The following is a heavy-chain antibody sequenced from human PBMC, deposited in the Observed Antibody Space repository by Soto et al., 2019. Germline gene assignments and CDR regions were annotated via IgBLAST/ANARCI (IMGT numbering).Heavy chain of an antibody. D-gene: IGHD3-22*01. CDR2: IYPGDSDT. J-gene: IGHJ6*02. V-gene: IGHV5-51*01. Sequence: GESLKISCKGSGYSFTSYWIGWVRQMPGKGLEWMGIIYPGDSDTRYSPSFQGQVTISADKSISTAYLQWSSLKASDTAMYYCARPGTYYYYISRHYSAGMDVRGQGTTVTVSS. CDR3: ARPGTYYYYISRHYSAGMDV. CDR1: GYSFTSYW.